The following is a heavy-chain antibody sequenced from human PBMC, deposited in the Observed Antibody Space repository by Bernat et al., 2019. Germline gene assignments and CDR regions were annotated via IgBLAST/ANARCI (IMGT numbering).Heavy chain of an antibody. V-gene: IGHV3-72*01. D-gene: IGHD6-19*01. CDR1: GFTFSDHY. CDR3: ARDLDSSGWYGY. Sequence: EVQLVESGGGLVQPGGSLRLSCVASGFTFSDHYMDWVRQAPGKGLEWVGRTRNKANSYTTEYAASVKGRFTISRDDSKNSLYLQMNSLKTEDTAVYYCARDLDSSGWYGYWGQGTLVTVSS. CDR2: TRNKANSYTT. J-gene: IGHJ4*02.